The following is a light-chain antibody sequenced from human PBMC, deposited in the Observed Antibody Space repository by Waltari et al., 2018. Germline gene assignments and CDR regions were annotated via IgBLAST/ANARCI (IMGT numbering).Light chain of an antibody. CDR1: QSVSSY. Sequence: EIVLTQSPATLSLSPGERATLSCRASQSVSSYLAWYQQKTGQAPRLLIYDASNSATGIPARFSGSGSGTDFTLTISSLEPEDFAVYYCQQRSNWLTFGGGTKVEIK. V-gene: IGKV3-11*01. CDR2: DAS. J-gene: IGKJ4*01. CDR3: QQRSNWLT.